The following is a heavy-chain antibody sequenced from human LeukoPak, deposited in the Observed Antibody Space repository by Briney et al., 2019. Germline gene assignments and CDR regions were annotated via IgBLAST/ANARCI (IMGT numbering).Heavy chain of an antibody. Sequence: PGGSLRLSCAASGFTVSSNYMSWVRQAPGKGLEWVSVIYSGGSTYYADSVKGRFTISRDNSKNTLYLQMNSLRAEDTAVYYCEALVALMTTVTFKDYWGQGTLVTVSS. D-gene: IGHD4-17*01. CDR2: IYSGGST. CDR3: EALVALMTTVTFKDY. J-gene: IGHJ4*02. CDR1: GFTVSSNY. V-gene: IGHV3-53*01.